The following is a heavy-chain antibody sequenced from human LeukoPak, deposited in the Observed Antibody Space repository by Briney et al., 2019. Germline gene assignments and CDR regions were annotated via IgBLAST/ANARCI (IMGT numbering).Heavy chain of an antibody. CDR1: DLPSSGTG. D-gene: IGHD3-22*01. J-gene: IGHJ4*02. V-gene: IGHV3-74*01. CDR3: AGNSSGYYYHY. Sequence: GGSLRPSCEAFDLPSSGTGMPGSGQAPGKGLVWVSRINSDGSSTTYADSVKGRLTISRDNAKNTLYLQMNSLRAEDTALYYCAGNSSGYYYHYWGQGTLVTVSS. CDR2: INSDGSST.